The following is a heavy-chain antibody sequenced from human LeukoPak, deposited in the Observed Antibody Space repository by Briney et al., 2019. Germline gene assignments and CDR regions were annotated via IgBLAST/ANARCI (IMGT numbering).Heavy chain of an antibody. J-gene: IGHJ4*02. CDR2: IKQDGSEK. CDR3: ARNSIGRVTGKNDY. V-gene: IGHV3-7*01. Sequence: GGSLRLSCAASGFTFSSYWMSWVRQAPGKGLEWVANIKQDGSEKYYVDSVKGRFTMSRDNAKNSLCLPMNSLRAEDTAVYYCARNSIGRVTGKNDYWCQGTLVTVSS. D-gene: IGHD3-9*01. CDR1: GFTFSSYW.